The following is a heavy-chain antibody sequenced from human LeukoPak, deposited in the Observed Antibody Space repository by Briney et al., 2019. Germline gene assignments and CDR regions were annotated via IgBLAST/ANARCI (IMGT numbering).Heavy chain of an antibody. V-gene: IGHV1-2*02. CDR3: ASAAPAGTNY. D-gene: IGHD6-13*01. Sequence: GASVKVSCMASGYTFTAYYMHWVGQAPGQGLEWMGWINPNSGGTNYAQKFQGRVTMTRDTSIRTAYMELRRLRSDDTAVYYCASAAPAGTNYWGQGTLVTVSS. CDR1: GYTFTAYY. CDR2: INPNSGGT. J-gene: IGHJ4*02.